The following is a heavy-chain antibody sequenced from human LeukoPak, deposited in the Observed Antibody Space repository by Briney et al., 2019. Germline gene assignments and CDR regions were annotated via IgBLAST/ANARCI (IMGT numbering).Heavy chain of an antibody. J-gene: IGHJ5*02. Sequence: PGGSLRLSCAASGFTFSSYSMNWVRQAPGKGLEWVSSISSSSSYIYYADSVKGRFTISRDNSKNTLYLQMNSLRAEDTAVYYCARVSRGSGGWFDPWGQGTLVTVSS. CDR2: ISSSSSYI. CDR3: ARVSRGSGGWFDP. V-gene: IGHV3-21*04. CDR1: GFTFSSYS. D-gene: IGHD3-10*01.